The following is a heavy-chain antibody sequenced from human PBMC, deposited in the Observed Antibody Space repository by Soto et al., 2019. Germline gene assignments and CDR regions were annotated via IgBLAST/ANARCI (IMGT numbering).Heavy chain of an antibody. V-gene: IGHV6-1*01. CDR1: GDSVSSNSAA. J-gene: IGHJ6*02. Sequence: SQTLSLTCAISGDSVSSNSAAWNWIRQSPSRGLEWLGRTYYRSKWYNDYAVSVKSRITINPDTSKNQFSLQLNSVTPEDTAVYYCARATEFQYEANYYYGMDVWGQGTTVTVSS. D-gene: IGHD3-10*01. CDR3: ARATEFQYEANYYYGMDV. CDR2: TYYRSKWYN.